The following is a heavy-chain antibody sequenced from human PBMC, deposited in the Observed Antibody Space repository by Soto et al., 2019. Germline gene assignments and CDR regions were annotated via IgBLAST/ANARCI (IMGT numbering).Heavy chain of an antibody. D-gene: IGHD3-22*01. CDR2: IIPIFGTA. J-gene: IGHJ4*02. CDR3: ASPVRHSSGRSGIYFDY. CDR1: GYTFTSYG. Sequence: SVKVSCKASGYTFTSYGISWVRQAPGQGLEWMGGIIPIFGTANYAQKFQGRVTITADESTSTAFMELSSLRSEDTAVYYCASPVRHSSGRSGIYFDYWGQGTLVTVSS. V-gene: IGHV1-69*13.